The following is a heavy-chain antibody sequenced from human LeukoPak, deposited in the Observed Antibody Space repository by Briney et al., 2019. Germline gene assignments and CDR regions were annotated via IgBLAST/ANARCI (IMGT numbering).Heavy chain of an antibody. D-gene: IGHD1-20*01. J-gene: IGHJ3*02. Sequence: GGSLRLSCAASGFTFSSYAMSWVRQAPAKGLEWVSAISGSGGSTYYADSVKGRFTISRDNSKNTLYLQMNSLRADDTAVYYCAKDRVHRFNWNDLYKDAFYIWGQGRLVTVSS. CDR3: AKDRVHRFNWNDLYKDAFYI. V-gene: IGHV3-23*01. CDR2: ISGSGGST. CDR1: GFTFSSYA.